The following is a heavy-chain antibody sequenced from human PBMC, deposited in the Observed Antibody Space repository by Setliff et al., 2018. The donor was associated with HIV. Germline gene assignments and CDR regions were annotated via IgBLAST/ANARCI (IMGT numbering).Heavy chain of an antibody. CDR1: GGSISGYY. CDR3: ARRVPYGGFDY. D-gene: IGHD1-1*01. Sequence: SETLSLTCTVSGGSISGYYWSWIRQPPGKGLEWIGYVYDTGSTNYNPSLKSRVTISVDTSKNQFSLKLTSVTAADTAVYYCARRVPYGGFDYWGQGTLVTVSS. CDR2: VYDTGST. V-gene: IGHV4-59*08. J-gene: IGHJ4*02.